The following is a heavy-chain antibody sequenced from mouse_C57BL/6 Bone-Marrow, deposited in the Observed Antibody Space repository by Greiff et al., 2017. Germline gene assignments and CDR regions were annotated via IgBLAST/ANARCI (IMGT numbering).Heavy chain of an antibody. D-gene: IGHD1-1*01. Sequence: EVMLVESGGDLVKPGGSLKLSCAASGFTFSSYGMSWVRQTPDKRLEWVATISSGGSYTYYPDSVKGRFTISRDNAKNTLYLQMSSLKSEDTAMYYCARSITTVVVDYWGQGTTLTVSS. J-gene: IGHJ2*01. CDR2: ISSGGSYT. CDR1: GFTFSSYG. CDR3: ARSITTVVVDY. V-gene: IGHV5-6*01.